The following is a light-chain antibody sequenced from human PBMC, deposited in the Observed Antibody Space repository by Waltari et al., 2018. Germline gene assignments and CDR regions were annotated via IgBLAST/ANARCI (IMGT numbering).Light chain of an antibody. J-gene: IGKJ4*01. CDR2: WAS. V-gene: IGKV4-1*01. Sequence: IVMTQSPDSLAVSLGERATINCKSSQSVLYSGDNKNYLAWYQQKPGQPPKLLIYWASTRESGVPDRFSGSGSATDFTLTISSLQSEDFATYYCQQSYSVPLTFGGGTKVEIK. CDR1: QSVLYSGDNKNY. CDR3: QQSYSVPLT.